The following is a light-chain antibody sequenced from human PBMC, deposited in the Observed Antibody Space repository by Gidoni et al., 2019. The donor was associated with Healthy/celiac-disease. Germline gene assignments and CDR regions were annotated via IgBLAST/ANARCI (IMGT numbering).Light chain of an antibody. CDR3: QQFNSYPHT. Sequence: ALQLTQSPSSLSASVGDRVTITCRASQGISSALAWYQQKPWKAPKLLIYDASSLESGVPSRFSGSGSGTDFTLTISSLQPEDFATYYCQQFNSYPHTFGQGTKLEIK. CDR2: DAS. CDR1: QGISSA. J-gene: IGKJ2*01. V-gene: IGKV1-13*02.